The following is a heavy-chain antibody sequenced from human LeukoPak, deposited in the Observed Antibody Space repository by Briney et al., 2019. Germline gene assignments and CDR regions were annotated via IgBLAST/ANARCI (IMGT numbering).Heavy chain of an antibody. CDR1: GDSISSSHY. Sequence: SETLSLTCTVSGDSISSSHYWDWIRQPPGRGLEWIGSIHHSGSTWYNPSLKSRVTISLDTSQTQISLRVTSVTAADTAVYYCARGTDYYDSSGWLDPWGQGTLVTVSS. J-gene: IGHJ5*02. CDR2: IHHSGST. CDR3: ARGTDYYDSSGWLDP. D-gene: IGHD3-22*01. V-gene: IGHV4-38-2*02.